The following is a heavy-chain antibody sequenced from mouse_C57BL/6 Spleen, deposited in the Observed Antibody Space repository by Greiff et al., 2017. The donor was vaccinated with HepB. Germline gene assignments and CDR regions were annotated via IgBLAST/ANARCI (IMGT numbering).Heavy chain of an antibody. CDR3: ARITTDAMDY. Sequence: QVQLQQSGPELVKPGASVKISCKASGYAFSSSWMNWVKQRPGKGLEWIGRIYPGDGDTNYNGKFKGKATLTADKSSSTAYMQLSSLTSEAAAVYFCARITTDAMDYWGQGTSVTVSS. D-gene: IGHD1-1*01. J-gene: IGHJ4*01. V-gene: IGHV1-82*01. CDR2: IYPGDGDT. CDR1: GYAFSSSW.